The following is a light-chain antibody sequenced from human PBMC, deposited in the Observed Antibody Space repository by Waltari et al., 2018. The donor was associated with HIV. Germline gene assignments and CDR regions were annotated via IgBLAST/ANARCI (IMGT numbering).Light chain of an antibody. CDR1: SSAFGFYGY. J-gene: IGLJ2*01. Sequence: QSALTQPASVSGSPGQSITISCTGTSSAFGFYGYLSWYQQVPGNVPKVIIYEVTSRPSGVSNRFSGSKSGHTASLIISGLQAEDEGDYFCTSYTANDTLLFGGGTKVTVL. CDR2: EVT. CDR3: TSYTANDTLL. V-gene: IGLV2-14*01.